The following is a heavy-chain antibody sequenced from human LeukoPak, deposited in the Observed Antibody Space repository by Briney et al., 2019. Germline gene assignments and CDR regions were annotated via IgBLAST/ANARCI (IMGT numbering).Heavy chain of an antibody. Sequence: ASVKVSCKASGYTFAMFGINWVRQATGQGLEWMGWMDPNSGNRDYAPKFQGRVTMTRNTSISTAYMELSSLRSEDTAVYYCARDPNPPAFDIWGQGTMVTVSS. CDR3: ARDPNPPAFDI. V-gene: IGHV1-8*01. CDR1: GYTFAMFG. CDR2: MDPNSGNR. J-gene: IGHJ3*02.